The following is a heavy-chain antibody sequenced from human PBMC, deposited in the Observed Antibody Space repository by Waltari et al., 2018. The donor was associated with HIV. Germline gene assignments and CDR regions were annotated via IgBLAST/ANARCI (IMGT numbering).Heavy chain of an antibody. CDR1: GFTFSSYG. D-gene: IGHD2-15*01. CDR2: IRDDGSKK. CDR3: ATKIVVAATGTFDY. Sequence: QVQLVESGGGVVQPGGSLRLSCAAYGFTFSSYGMHWVRQAPGKGLEWVTFIRDDGSKKHYADSVKGRFTISRDNSDNTLYLEMNSLRTEDTAVYYCATKIVVAATGTFDYWGQGTRVIVTA. V-gene: IGHV3-30*02. J-gene: IGHJ4*02.